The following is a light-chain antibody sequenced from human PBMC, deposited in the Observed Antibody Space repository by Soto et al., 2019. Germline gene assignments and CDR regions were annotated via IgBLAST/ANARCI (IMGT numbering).Light chain of an antibody. CDR1: QGIRND. V-gene: IGKV1-6*01. CDR3: LQDYTYPLT. Sequence: AIQMTQSPSSLSASVGDRVTISFRASQGIRNDLAWYQQKPGKAPKLLIFAASNLQSGVPSRFSGSGSGTDFTLTISRLQPEDFATYYCLQDYTYPLTFGQGTKVDI. CDR2: AAS. J-gene: IGKJ1*01.